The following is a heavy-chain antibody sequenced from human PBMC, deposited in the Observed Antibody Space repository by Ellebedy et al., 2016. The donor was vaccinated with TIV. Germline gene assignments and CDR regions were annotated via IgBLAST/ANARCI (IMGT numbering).Heavy chain of an antibody. CDR2: IKEDGSEK. J-gene: IGHJ5*02. Sequence: PGGSLRLSCVDSGPILSHNWMSWVRQAPGKGLEWVANIKEDGSEKNYVDSVKGRFTISRANAKNSLYLQMNSLRADDTAVYYCVRAVPNWFDPWGQGTLVTVSS. V-gene: IGHV3-7*01. CDR3: VRAVPNWFDP. CDR1: GPILSHNW.